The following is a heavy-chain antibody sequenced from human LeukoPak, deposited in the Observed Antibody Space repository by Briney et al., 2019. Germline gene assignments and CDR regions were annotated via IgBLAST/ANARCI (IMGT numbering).Heavy chain of an antibody. J-gene: IGHJ4*02. V-gene: IGHV4-34*01. CDR2: INHSGST. CDR3: ASVGIQHLINY. D-gene: IGHD3-16*01. CDR1: GGSFSGYY. Sequence: SGTLSLTCAVYGGSFSGYYWSWIRQPPGKGLEWIGEINHSGSTNYNPSLKSRVTISVDTSKNQFSLKLSSVTAADTAVYYCASVGIQHLINYWGQGTLVTVSS.